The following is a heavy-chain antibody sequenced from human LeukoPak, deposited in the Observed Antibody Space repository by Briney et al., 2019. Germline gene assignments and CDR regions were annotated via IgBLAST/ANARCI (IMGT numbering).Heavy chain of an antibody. Sequence: PSETLSLTCTASGGTFSSYFWAWIRQPAGRGLEWIGRINFSGGNNYNPSLNSRVAMSVDTSKNQFSLKLSSVTAADTAVYYCAREGVGVIDYWGQGTLVTVSS. V-gene: IGHV4-4*07. D-gene: IGHD1-26*01. CDR1: GGTFSSYF. CDR2: INFSGGN. J-gene: IGHJ4*02. CDR3: AREGVGVIDY.